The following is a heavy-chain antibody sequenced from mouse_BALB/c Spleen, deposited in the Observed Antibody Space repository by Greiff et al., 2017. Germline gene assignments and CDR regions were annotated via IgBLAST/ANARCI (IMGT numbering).Heavy chain of an antibody. CDR1: GYTFTSYW. Sequence: QVQLQQPGAELVKPGASVKMSCKASGYTFTSYWMHWVKQRPGQGLEWIGVIDPSDSYTSYNQKFKGKATLTVDTSSSTAYMQLSSLTSEDSAVYYCTRLLRYYFDYWGQGTTLTVSS. CDR3: TRLLRYYFDY. V-gene: IGHV1S127*01. D-gene: IGHD1-1*01. J-gene: IGHJ2*01. CDR2: IDPSDSYT.